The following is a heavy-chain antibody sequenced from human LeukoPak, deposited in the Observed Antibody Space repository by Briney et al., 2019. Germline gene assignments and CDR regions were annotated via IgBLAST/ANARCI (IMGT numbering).Heavy chain of an antibody. CDR2: MNPNSGNT. Sequence: ASVKVSCKASGYTFTSYDINWVRQATGQGLEWMGWMNPNSGNTGYAQKFQGRVTMTRNTSISTAHKELSSLRSEDTAVYYCARGYSYYDFWSGYNWFDPWGQGTLVTVSS. V-gene: IGHV1-8*01. CDR1: GYTFTSYD. D-gene: IGHD3-3*01. J-gene: IGHJ5*02. CDR3: ARGYSYYDFWSGYNWFDP.